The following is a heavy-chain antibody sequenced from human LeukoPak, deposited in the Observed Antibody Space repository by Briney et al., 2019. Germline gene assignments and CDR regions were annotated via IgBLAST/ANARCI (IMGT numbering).Heavy chain of an antibody. J-gene: IGHJ4*02. Sequence: QSGGSLRLPCAASGFTFSKYSMLWVRQAPGKGLESVSQINTDGTVTTYADSVKGRFTVSRDNADNTMFLQMNSVRDEDTAVYYCATKQWLAPPPDSWGQGTPVTVSS. V-gene: IGHV3-74*01. D-gene: IGHD6-19*01. CDR3: ATKQWLAPPPDS. CDR1: GFTFSKYS. CDR2: INTDGTVT.